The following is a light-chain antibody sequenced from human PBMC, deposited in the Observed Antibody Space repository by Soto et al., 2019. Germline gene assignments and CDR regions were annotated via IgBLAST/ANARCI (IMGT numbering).Light chain of an antibody. CDR3: QQYGRSPFS. CDR2: GAS. J-gene: IGKJ4*01. Sequence: EIVLTQSPGNLSLSPGERGTLSCRASQSVSSSYLAWYQQKPGQAPRLLIYGASSRAIGIPDRFSGSGSGTDFTLTISRLEPGDFAVYYCQQYGRSPFSFGGGTKVEIK. CDR1: QSVSSSY. V-gene: IGKV3-20*01.